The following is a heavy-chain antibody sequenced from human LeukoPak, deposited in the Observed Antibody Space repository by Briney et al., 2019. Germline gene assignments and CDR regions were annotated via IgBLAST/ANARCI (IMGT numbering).Heavy chain of an antibody. CDR1: GGSISSYY. D-gene: IGHD2-8*01. Sequence: SETLSLTCTVSGGSISSYYWSWTRQPPGKGLEWIGYIYYSGSTNYNPSLKSRVTISVDTSKNQFSLKLSSVTAADTAVYYCARHQVLEFFDYWGQGTLVTVSS. CDR3: ARHQVLEFFDY. J-gene: IGHJ4*02. CDR2: IYYSGST. V-gene: IGHV4-59*08.